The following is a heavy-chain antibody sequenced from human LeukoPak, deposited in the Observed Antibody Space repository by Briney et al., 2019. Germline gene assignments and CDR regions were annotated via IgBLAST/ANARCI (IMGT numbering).Heavy chain of an antibody. V-gene: IGHV1-46*01. J-gene: IGHJ3*02. CDR2: INPSGGST. CDR3: ARDFRALEAFDI. CDR1: GYTFTSYY. Sequence: ASVKVSRKASGYTFTSYYMHWVRQAPGQWLEWMGIINPSGGSTSYAQKFQGRVTMTRDTSTSTVYMELSSLRSEDTAVYYCARDFRALEAFDIWGQGTMVTVSS.